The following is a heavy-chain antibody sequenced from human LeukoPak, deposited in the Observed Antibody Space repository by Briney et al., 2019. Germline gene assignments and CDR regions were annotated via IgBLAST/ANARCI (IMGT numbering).Heavy chain of an antibody. D-gene: IGHD3-10*01. CDR3: ARSQNYYGSGDY. CDR2: IYYTGST. Sequence: SETLSLTCTVSGDSVSNGNYYWSWLRQPPGKALEWIGYIYYTGSTYYNPSLEGRVTISVDTSRNQFSVKLSSVTAADTTVYYCARSQNYYGSGDYWSQGTLVTVSS. J-gene: IGHJ4*02. CDR1: GDSVSNGNYY. V-gene: IGHV4-61*01.